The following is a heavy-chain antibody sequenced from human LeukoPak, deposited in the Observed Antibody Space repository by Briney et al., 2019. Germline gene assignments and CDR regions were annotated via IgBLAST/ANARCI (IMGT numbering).Heavy chain of an antibody. CDR1: GGSISSSSYY. D-gene: IGHD3-22*01. CDR2: IYYSGST. CDR3: ARDPASGYPSYWYFDL. V-gene: IGHV4-39*07. Sequence: SETLSLTCTVSGGSISSSSYYWGWIRQPPGKGLEWIGSIYYSGSTYYNPSLKSRVTISVDTSKNQFSLKLGSVTAADTAVYYRARDPASGYPSYWYFDLWGRGTLVTVSS. J-gene: IGHJ2*01.